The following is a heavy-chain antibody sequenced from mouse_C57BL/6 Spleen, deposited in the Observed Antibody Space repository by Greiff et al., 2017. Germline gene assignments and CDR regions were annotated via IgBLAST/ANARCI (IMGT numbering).Heavy chain of an antibody. CDR1: GYTFTSYW. D-gene: IGHD1-1*01. J-gene: IGHJ4*01. CDR2: IDPSDSYT. CDR3: SRFEGLQRGNYYAMDD. Sequence: QVQLQQPGAELVMPGASVKLSCTASGYTFTSYWMHWVKQRPGQGLEWIGEIDPSDSYTNYNQKFNGKSTLTVDKSSSTAYMQLSSLTSEDSAVYYGSRFEGLQRGNYYAMDDWGKGTSVTVAS. V-gene: IGHV1-69*01.